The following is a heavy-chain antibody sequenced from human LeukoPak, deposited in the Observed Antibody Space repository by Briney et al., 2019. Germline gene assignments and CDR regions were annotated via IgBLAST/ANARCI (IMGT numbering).Heavy chain of an antibody. CDR1: GFTFSSYA. V-gene: IGHV3-7*01. J-gene: IGHJ4*02. CDR2: IKQDGSEK. Sequence: QPGGSLRLSCAASGFTFSSYAMSWVRQAPGKGLEWVANIKQDGSEKYYVDSVKGRFTISRDNAKNSLYLQMNSQRAEDTAVCYCASESCSGGSCYSVPGGYWGQGTLVTVSS. CDR3: ASESCSGGSCYSVPGGY. D-gene: IGHD2-15*01.